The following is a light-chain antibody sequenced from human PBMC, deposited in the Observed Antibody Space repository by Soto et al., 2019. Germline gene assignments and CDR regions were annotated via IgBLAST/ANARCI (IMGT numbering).Light chain of an antibody. CDR1: QSISSY. J-gene: IGKJ1*01. V-gene: IGKV1-39*01. Sequence: DIQMTQSPSSLSASVEDRVTITCRASQSISSYLNWYQQTPGKAPNLLIYAASNLQSGVPSRFSGSGSGTDFTLTISSLQPEDFATYYCQQSSSTPRTFGQGTKVEI. CDR3: QQSSSTPRT. CDR2: AAS.